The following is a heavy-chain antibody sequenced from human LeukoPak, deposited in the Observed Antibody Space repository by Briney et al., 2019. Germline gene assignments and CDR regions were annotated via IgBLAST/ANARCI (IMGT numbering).Heavy chain of an antibody. CDR2: ISDNGGGT. CDR1: GFIFRNYA. CDR3: AKESAALGAPLYDY. D-gene: IGHD4/OR15-4a*01. J-gene: IGHJ4*02. Sequence: GGSLRLSCVASGFIFRNYAMSWVRQAPGEGLEWVSGISDNGGGTYYADSLKGRFTISRDNSKNMLYLQMNSLRAEDTAVYYCAKESAALGAPLYDYWGRGILVTASS. V-gene: IGHV3-23*01.